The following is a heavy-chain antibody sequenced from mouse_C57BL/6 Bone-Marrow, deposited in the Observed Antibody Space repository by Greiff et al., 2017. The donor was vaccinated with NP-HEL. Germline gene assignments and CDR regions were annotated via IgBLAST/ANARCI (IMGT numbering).Heavy chain of an antibody. J-gene: IGHJ2*01. CDR3: ASYDGYYPYYFDY. V-gene: IGHV5-6*01. Sequence: EVKVVESGGDLVKPGGSLKLSCAASGFTFSSYGMSWVRQTPDKRLEWVATISSGGSYTYYPDSVKGRFTISRDNAKNTLYLQMSSLKSEDTAMYYCASYDGYYPYYFDYWGQGTTLTVSS. CDR1: GFTFSSYG. D-gene: IGHD2-3*01. CDR2: ISSGGSYT.